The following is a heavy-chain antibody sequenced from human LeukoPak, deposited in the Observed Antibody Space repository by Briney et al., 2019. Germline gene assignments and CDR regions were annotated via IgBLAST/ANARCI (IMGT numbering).Heavy chain of an antibody. CDR2: ISGSSSHI. D-gene: IGHD2-2*01. V-gene: IGHV3-21*01. CDR1: GFXFSIYS. CDR3: ARVGGGTKDY. Sequence: GGSLRLSCAASGFXFSIYSINWVRQSPDKGLEWVSSISGSSSHIYYTDSVKGRFTISRDNAKSSLYLQMNSLRAEDTAVYYCARVGGGTKDYWGQGTLVTVSS. J-gene: IGHJ4*02.